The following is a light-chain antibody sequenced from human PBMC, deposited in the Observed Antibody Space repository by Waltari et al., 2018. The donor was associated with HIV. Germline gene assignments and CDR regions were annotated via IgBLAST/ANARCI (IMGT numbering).Light chain of an antibody. V-gene: IGLV1-44*01. Sequence: SVLTQPPSASGTPGQRVTISCSGGSSYIGRKTVHWYQHLPGMAPKLLIYTNDQRPSGVPDRFSCSKSGTAASLAISGLQSEDEADYYCAAWDDSLDVWVFGGGTKLTVL. CDR2: TND. J-gene: IGLJ3*02. CDR3: AAWDDSLDVWV. CDR1: SSYIGRKT.